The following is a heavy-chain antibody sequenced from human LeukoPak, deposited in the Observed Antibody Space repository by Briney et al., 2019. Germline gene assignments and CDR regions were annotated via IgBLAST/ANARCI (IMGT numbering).Heavy chain of an antibody. V-gene: IGHV3-23*01. Sequence: GGSLRLSCAASGFTFSSHGMNWVRQAPGKGLEWVSGISPSGGITYYTDSVKGRFTISRDNSKNTVSLQMNSLRAEDTAVYYCARGLPEDYGSGSYAFDIWGQGTMVTVSS. CDR2: ISPSGGIT. J-gene: IGHJ3*02. CDR1: GFTFSSHG. CDR3: ARGLPEDYGSGSYAFDI. D-gene: IGHD3-10*01.